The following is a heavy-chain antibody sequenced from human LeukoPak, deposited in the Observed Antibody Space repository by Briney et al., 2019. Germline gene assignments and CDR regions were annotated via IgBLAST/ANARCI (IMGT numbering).Heavy chain of an antibody. D-gene: IGHD3-10*01. V-gene: IGHV4-59*01. CDR3: ARSPPNYYASGSSYLDY. CDR2: IYDSGST. J-gene: IGHJ4*02. Sequence: SETLSLTCTVSGGSISSYYWSWIRQPPGKGLEWIGYIYDSGSTNYNPSLQSRVTISVDTSKNHFPLKLNSVTAADTAVYYCARSPPNYYASGSSYLDYWGQGTLATVSS. CDR1: GGSISSYY.